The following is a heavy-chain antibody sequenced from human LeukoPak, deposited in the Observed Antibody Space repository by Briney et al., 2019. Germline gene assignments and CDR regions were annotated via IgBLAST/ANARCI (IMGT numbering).Heavy chain of an antibody. D-gene: IGHD3-3*01. CDR2: ISPNSGGT. CDR3: ARGGPWLLEWSNTGFFDY. CDR1: GYTFTDYY. V-gene: IGHV1-2*02. Sequence: ASVKVSCKASGYTFTDYYVHWVRQVPGQGLEWMGWISPNSGGTNYAQNFQGRVTMTRDTSTSTAYMELSSLRSDDTAVYYCARGGPWLLEWSNTGFFDYWGQGTLVTVSS. J-gene: IGHJ4*02.